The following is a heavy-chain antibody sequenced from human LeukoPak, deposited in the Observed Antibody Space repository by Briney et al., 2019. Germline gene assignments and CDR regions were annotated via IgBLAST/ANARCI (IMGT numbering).Heavy chain of an antibody. D-gene: IGHD6-6*01. CDR3: ARDLIVARLFDY. CDR1: GGSFSGYY. Sequence: PSETLSLTCAVYGGSFSGYYWSWIRQPPGKGLEWIGEINHSGSPNYNPSLKSRVTISVDTSKNQFSLKLSSVTAADTAVYYCARDLIVARLFDYWGQGTLVTVSS. V-gene: IGHV4-34*01. J-gene: IGHJ4*02. CDR2: INHSGSP.